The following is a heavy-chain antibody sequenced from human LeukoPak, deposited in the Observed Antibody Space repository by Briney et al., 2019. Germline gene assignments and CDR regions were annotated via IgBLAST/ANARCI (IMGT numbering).Heavy chain of an antibody. CDR1: GXTFSXYW. Sequence: PGRSLRLSCAASGXTFSXYWXXWVXXAPXXGLEWLANIKQDGSENYYVDSAKGRFTISRENAKNLLYLQMSSLRAEDTAVXXCAXHSSWYGLGYWGQGTLVTVSS. V-gene: IGHV3-7*05. J-gene: IGHJ4*02. CDR2: IKQDGSEN. CDR3: AXHSSWYGLGY. D-gene: IGHD6-13*01.